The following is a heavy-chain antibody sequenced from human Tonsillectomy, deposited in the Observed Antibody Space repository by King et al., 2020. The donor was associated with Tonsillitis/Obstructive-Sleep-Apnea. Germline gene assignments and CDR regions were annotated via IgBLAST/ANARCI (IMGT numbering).Heavy chain of an antibody. D-gene: IGHD7-27*01. CDR3: AHSPLTGSSDDAFDI. CDR2: IYWDDDK. CDR1: GFSLSTSGVG. Sequence: LTLKESGPTLVKPTQTLTLTCTFSGFSLSTSGVGVGWIRQPPGKALEWLALIYWDDDKCYSPSLKSRLTITKDTSKNQVVLTMTNMDPVDTATYFCAHSPLTGSSDDAFDIWGQGTMVTVSS. V-gene: IGHV2-5*02. J-gene: IGHJ3*02.